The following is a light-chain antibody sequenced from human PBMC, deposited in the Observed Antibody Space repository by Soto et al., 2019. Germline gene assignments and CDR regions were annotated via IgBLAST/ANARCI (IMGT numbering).Light chain of an antibody. CDR2: GAS. CDR3: QQYSSSSPT. V-gene: IGKV1-5*01. J-gene: IGKJ2*01. Sequence: DIQMTQSPSTLSASVGDRVTITCRASQSINSWLAWYQQKPGKAPKLLIYGASSLESGVPSKFSGSGSVTECTLTIDSLQPDDFATYYCQQYSSSSPTFGQGTKLEIK. CDR1: QSINSW.